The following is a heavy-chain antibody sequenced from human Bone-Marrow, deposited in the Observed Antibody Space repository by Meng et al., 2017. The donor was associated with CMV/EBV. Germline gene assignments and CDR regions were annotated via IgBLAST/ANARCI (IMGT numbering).Heavy chain of an antibody. J-gene: IGHJ4*02. CDR3: ARDAFWSGSHEYY. CDR1: GFTVSSNY. CDR2: IYSGGST. D-gene: IGHD3-3*01. V-gene: IGHV3-66*02. Sequence: GESLKISCAASGFTVSSNYMSWVRQAPGKGLEWVSVIYSGGSTYYADSVKGRFTISRDNSKNTLYLQMNSLRAEDTAVYYCARDAFWSGSHEYYWGQGTLVPVSS.